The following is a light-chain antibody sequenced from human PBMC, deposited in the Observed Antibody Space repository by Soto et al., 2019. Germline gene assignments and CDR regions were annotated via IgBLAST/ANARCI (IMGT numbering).Light chain of an antibody. CDR2: AAS. V-gene: IGKV1-39*01. CDR1: QSISSY. CDR3: QRSYSTPRT. J-gene: IGKJ1*01. Sequence: DIPMTQSPSSLSASVGDRVTITCRASQSISSYLNWYQQKPGKAPKLLIYAASSLQSGVPSRFSGSGSGTDFPLTISSLQPEDFATYYFQRSYSTPRTFGQGTKLEIK.